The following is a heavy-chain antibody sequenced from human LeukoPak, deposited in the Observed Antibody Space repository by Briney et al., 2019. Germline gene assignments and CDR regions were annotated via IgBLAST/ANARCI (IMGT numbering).Heavy chain of an antibody. Sequence: GGSLRLSCVVSGLTFSNAWMTWVRQAPGKGLEWVGRIESKTDGGTTDYDAPVKGRFTISRDDSKNTQYLQMNSLKTEDTAVYYCSTLAYCSGGRCYGFDYWGQGALVTVSS. V-gene: IGHV3-15*04. D-gene: IGHD2-15*01. CDR3: STLAYCSGGRCYGFDY. CDR2: IESKTDGGTT. CDR1: GLTFSNAW. J-gene: IGHJ4*02.